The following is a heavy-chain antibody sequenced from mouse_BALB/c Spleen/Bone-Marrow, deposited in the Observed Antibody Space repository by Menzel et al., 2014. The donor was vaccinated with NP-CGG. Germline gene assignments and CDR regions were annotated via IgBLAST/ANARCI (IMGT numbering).Heavy chain of an antibody. CDR2: IDPANGNT. Sequence: VQLKESGAELVKPGASVKLSCTASGFNIKDTYTHWVKQRPEQGLEWIGRIDPANGNTKYDPKFQGKATITADTSSNTAHPQLSSLTSEDTAVYYCAVYDYEGFAYWGQGTLVTVSA. D-gene: IGHD2-4*01. V-gene: IGHV14-3*02. CDR1: GFNIKDTY. CDR3: AVYDYEGFAY. J-gene: IGHJ3*01.